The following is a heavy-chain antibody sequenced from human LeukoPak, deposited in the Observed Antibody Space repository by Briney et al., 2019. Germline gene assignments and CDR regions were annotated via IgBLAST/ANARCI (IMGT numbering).Heavy chain of an antibody. CDR1: GYTFTSYG. J-gene: IGHJ5*02. CDR2: ISAYNGNT. V-gene: IGHV1-18*01. CDR3: ARDGYGANVWWFDP. Sequence: ASVKVSCKASGYTFTSYGISWVRQAPGQGLEWMGWISAYNGNTHYAQKLQGRVTMTTDTSTSTAYMELRSLRSDDTAVYYCARDGYGANVWWFDPWGQGTLVTVSS. D-gene: IGHD4-17*01.